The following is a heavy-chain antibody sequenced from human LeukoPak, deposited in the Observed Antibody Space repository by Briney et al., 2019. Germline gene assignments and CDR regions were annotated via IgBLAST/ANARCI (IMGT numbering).Heavy chain of an antibody. CDR2: IIPIFGTA. V-gene: IGHV1-69*06. CDR3: ARGGPRTKWELPPWSDDAFDI. D-gene: IGHD1-26*01. CDR1: GGTFSSYA. J-gene: IGHJ3*02. Sequence: GASVKVSCKASGGTFSSYAISWVRQAPGQGLEWMGGIIPIFGTANYAQKFQGRVTITADKSTSTAYMELSSLRSEDTAVYYCARGGPRTKWELPPWSDDAFDIWGQGTMVTVSS.